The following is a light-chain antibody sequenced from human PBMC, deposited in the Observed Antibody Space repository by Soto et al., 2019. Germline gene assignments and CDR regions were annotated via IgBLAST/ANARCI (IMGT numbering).Light chain of an antibody. CDR3: QQRSNWPLT. V-gene: IGKV3-11*01. Sequence: DIVLTQSPATLSLSPGERATLSCRASQSVSSYLAWYQQKPGQAHRLLIYDASNRATGIPARFSGSGSGTDFTLTISSLEPEDFAVYYCQQRSNWPLTFGPRTKVAIK. CDR1: QSVSSY. CDR2: DAS. J-gene: IGKJ3*01.